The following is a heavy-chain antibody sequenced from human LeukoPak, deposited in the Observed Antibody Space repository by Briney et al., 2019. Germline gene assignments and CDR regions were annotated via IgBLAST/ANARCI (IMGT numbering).Heavy chain of an antibody. CDR1: GFTFSSYA. J-gene: IGHJ6*02. CDR2: ISYDGSNK. D-gene: IGHD3-10*01. Sequence: PGGSLRLSCAASGFTFSSYAMHWVRQAPGKGLEGVAVISYDGSNKYYADSVKGRFTISRDNSKNTLYLQMNSLRAEDTAVYYCARDVAGYGMDVWGQGTTVTVSS. V-gene: IGHV3-30-3*01. CDR3: ARDVAGYGMDV.